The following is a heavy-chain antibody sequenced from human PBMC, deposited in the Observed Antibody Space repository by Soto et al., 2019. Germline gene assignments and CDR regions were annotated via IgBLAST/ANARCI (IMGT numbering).Heavy chain of an antibody. CDR1: GYSISSGYH. Sequence: SETLSLTCTVSGYSISSGYHWAWIRQPPGKGLEWLGSVHYSGNTYYNPSLKSRLTISVDKSKNQFSLQVTSVTAADTAVYFCARHRIEVVWRGFDFWGQGSPVTVSS. J-gene: IGHJ4*02. D-gene: IGHD3-10*01. CDR3: ARHRIEVVWRGFDF. CDR2: VHYSGNT. V-gene: IGHV4-38-2*02.